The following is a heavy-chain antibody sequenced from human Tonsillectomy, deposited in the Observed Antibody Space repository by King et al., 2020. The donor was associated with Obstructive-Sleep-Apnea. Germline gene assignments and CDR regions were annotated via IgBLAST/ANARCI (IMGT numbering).Heavy chain of an antibody. Sequence: QLQESGPGLVKPSETLSLTCTVSGGSISNYYWSWIRPPPGKGLEWIGYIYYSGSTNYNPSLKSRVTISVDTSKNQFSLKLNSVTAADTAVYYCAKNVVVPAASNWFDPWGQGTLVTVSS. CDR1: GGSISNYY. CDR2: IYYSGST. V-gene: IGHV4-59*01. J-gene: IGHJ5*02. CDR3: AKNVVVPAASNWFDP. D-gene: IGHD2-2*01.